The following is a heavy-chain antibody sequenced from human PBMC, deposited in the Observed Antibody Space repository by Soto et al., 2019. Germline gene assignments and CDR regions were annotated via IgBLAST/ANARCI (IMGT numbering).Heavy chain of an antibody. CDR2: INHSGST. CDR3: ARNAGGGYYYGMDV. D-gene: IGHD3-16*01. Sequence: SETLSLTCAVYGGSFSSYYWSWIRQPPGKGLEWIGEINHSGSTNYNLSLKSRVTISVDTSENQFSLKLSSVTAADTAVYYCARNAGGGYYYGMDVWGQGTTVTVSS. V-gene: IGHV4-34*01. J-gene: IGHJ6*02. CDR1: GGSFSSYY.